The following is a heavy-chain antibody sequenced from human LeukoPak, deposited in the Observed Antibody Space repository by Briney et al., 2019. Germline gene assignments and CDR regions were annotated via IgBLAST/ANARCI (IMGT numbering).Heavy chain of an antibody. CDR2: IVYDGNNK. V-gene: IGHV3-30-3*01. CDR3: ARIRVAESTGVAFDI. J-gene: IGHJ3*02. Sequence: GGSLRLSCAASGFTISNYNMYGVRQTPGKGLEGVGVIVYDGNNKYYADSVKGRFTISRDNSNDTLYLQMSSLRAEDAAVYYCARIRVAESTGVAFDIWGQATMVTVSS. D-gene: IGHD2-8*02. CDR1: GFTISNYN.